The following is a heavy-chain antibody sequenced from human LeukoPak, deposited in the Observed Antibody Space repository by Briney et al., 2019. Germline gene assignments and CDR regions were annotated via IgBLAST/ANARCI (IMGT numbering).Heavy chain of an antibody. D-gene: IGHD2-2*01. J-gene: IGHJ3*02. V-gene: IGHV3-23*01. CDR3: AKDLRYQLLSFDAFDI. Sequence: GGSLRLSCAASGFSLSSYAMSGVRQAPGKGLEWVSAISSTDAGTYHADSVRGRFTISRDSSKNTLYLQMNSLRAKDTAVYYCAKDLRYQLLSFDAFDIWGQGTMVTVSS. CDR1: GFSLSSYA. CDR2: ISSTDAGT.